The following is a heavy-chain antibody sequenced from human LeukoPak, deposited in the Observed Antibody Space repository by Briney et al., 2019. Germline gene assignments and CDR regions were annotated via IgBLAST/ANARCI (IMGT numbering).Heavy chain of an antibody. V-gene: IGHV1-8*01. CDR1: GYTFTSYD. CDR2: MNPNSGNT. J-gene: IGHJ4*02. CDR3: ARGGVYCSGGSCQIDY. Sequence: ASVKVSCKASGYTFTSYDINWVRQATGQGLEWMGWMNPNSGNTGYAQKFQGRVTMTRNTSISTAYMELSSLRSEDTAVYYCARGGVYCSGGSCQIDYWGQGTLVTVSS. D-gene: IGHD2-15*01.